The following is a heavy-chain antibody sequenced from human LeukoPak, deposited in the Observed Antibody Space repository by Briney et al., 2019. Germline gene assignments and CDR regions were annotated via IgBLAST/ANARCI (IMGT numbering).Heavy chain of an antibody. D-gene: IGHD5-12*01. CDR2: IDPSDSYT. Sequence: SGGSLRLSCKGSGYSFTSYWISWVRQMPGKGLEWMGRIDPSDSYTNYSPSFQGHVTISADKSISTAYLQWSSLKASDTAMYYCARRAYVATINGMDVWGQGATVTVSS. V-gene: IGHV5-10-1*01. CDR3: ARRAYVATINGMDV. J-gene: IGHJ6*02. CDR1: GYSFTSYW.